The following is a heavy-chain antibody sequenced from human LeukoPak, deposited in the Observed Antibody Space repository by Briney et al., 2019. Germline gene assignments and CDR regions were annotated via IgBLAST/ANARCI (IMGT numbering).Heavy chain of an antibody. Sequence: GGPLRHSCAASGFTFSNARMTWGPQAPGKGLEGGGRINSKTDGGPTDYTAPVKGRFTISREDTKNTLHIHMHSLKTEATAVYYCATFWATTVVSGDSWGQGTLVTVSS. D-gene: IGHD4-23*01. CDR3: ATFWATTVVSGDS. J-gene: IGHJ4*02. V-gene: IGHV3-15*01. CDR2: INSKTDGGPT. CDR1: GFTFSNAR.